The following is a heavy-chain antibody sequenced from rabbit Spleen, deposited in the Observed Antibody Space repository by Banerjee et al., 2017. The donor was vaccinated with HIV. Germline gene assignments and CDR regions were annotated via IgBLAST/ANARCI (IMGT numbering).Heavy chain of an antibody. CDR2: IVTGGGYT. Sequence: QEQLVESGGGLVQPGGSLKLSCTASGFSFSNKAVMCWVRQAPGKGLEWIGCIVTGGGYTYYATWAKGRFTVSKTSSTRVTLQMTRLTAADTATYFCARDAGTSFSTYGMDLWGPGTLVTVS. CDR1: GFSFSNKAV. V-gene: IGHV1S45*01. D-gene: IGHD8-1*01. J-gene: IGHJ6*01. CDR3: ARDAGTSFSTYGMDL.